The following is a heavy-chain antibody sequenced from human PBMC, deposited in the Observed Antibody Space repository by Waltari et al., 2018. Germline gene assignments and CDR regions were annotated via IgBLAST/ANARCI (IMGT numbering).Heavy chain of an antibody. V-gene: IGHV1-69*01. CDR3: ARDTPWVGSGYYYGMDV. CDR1: GGTFSSYA. CDR2: IIPIFGTA. D-gene: IGHD3-10*01. J-gene: IGHJ6*02. Sequence: QVQLVQSGAEVKKPGSSVKVSCKASGGTFSSYAISWVRQAPGPGLEWMGGIIPIFGTANYAQKFQGRVTITADESTSTAYMELSSLRSEDTAVYYCARDTPWVGSGYYYGMDVWGQGTTVTVSS.